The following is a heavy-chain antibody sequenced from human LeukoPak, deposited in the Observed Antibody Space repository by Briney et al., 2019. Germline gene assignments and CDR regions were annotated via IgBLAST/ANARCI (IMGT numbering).Heavy chain of an antibody. CDR2: IYASGTT. J-gene: IGHJ6*02. V-gene: IGHV4-4*07. CDR3: ARGHIPAAGRDTVYGLDV. D-gene: IGHD6-13*01. Sequence: SETLSLTFIVSGGSISGYYWSWIRQPAGKGLEWIGRIYASGTTNYNPSLKSRVTMSVDTSKNQFSLELTSVTAADTAVYYCARGHIPAAGRDTVYGLDVWGQGITVTVSS. CDR1: GGSISGYY.